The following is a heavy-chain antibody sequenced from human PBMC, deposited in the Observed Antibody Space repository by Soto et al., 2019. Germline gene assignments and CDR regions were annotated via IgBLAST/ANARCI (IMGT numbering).Heavy chain of an antibody. CDR1: GYTFTSYG. V-gene: IGHV1-18*04. J-gene: IGHJ4*02. CDR3: ARYNFNYYDISVYYSFLAY. CDR2: ISAYNGNT. D-gene: IGHD3-22*01. Sequence: ASVTVSCTASGYTFTSYGISWVRQAPGQGLEWMGWISAYNGNTNYAQKLQGRVTMTTDTSTSTAYMELRSLRSDDTAVYYCARYNFNYYDISVYYSFLAYWGKGTLVPVS.